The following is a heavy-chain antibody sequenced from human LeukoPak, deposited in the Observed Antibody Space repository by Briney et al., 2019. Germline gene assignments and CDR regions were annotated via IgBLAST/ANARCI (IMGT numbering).Heavy chain of an antibody. D-gene: IGHD1-26*01. CDR2: IYHSGST. CDR3: ARSSGSYLDAFDI. Sequence: SETLSLTCAVSGYSISSGYYWGWIRQPPGKGLESIGSIYHSGSTYYNPSLKSRVTISVDTSKNQFSLKLSSVTAADTAVYYCARSSGSYLDAFDIWGQGTMVTVSS. J-gene: IGHJ3*02. V-gene: IGHV4-38-2*01. CDR1: GYSISSGYY.